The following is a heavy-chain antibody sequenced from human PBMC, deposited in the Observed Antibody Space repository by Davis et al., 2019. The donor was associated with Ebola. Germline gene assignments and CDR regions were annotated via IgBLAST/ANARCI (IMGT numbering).Heavy chain of an antibody. CDR1: GYSFTSYW. CDR3: ARMGKWVRLPSRFDY. CDR2: IYPGDSDT. Sequence: PGGSLRLSCKGSGYSFTSYWIGWVRQMPGKGLEWMGIIYPGDSDTRYSPSFQGQVTIAADKSISTAYLQWSSLKASDTAMYYCARMGKWVRLPSRFDYWGQGTLVTVSS. J-gene: IGHJ4*02. D-gene: IGHD5-12*01. V-gene: IGHV5-51*01.